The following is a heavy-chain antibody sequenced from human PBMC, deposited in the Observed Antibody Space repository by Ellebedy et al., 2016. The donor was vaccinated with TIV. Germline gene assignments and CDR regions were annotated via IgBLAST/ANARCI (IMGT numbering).Heavy chain of an antibody. Sequence: MPSETLSLTCNVSHASITSPGNYWSWIRQPPGKGLEWIGYIYYSESTNYNPSLKSRVTISIDTSKNKFSLKLSSVTAADTAVYYCARRNRITMVRGVPYDAFDIWGQGTMVTVSS. CDR2: IYYSEST. J-gene: IGHJ3*02. CDR1: HASITSPGNY. D-gene: IGHD3-10*01. V-gene: IGHV4-61*08. CDR3: ARRNRITMVRGVPYDAFDI.